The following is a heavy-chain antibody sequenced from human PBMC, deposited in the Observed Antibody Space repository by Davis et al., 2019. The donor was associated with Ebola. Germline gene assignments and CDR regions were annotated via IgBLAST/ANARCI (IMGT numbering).Heavy chain of an antibody. D-gene: IGHD2-8*01. CDR3: ARDRINGDYGVDV. V-gene: IGHV4-59*11. CDR2: IYYSGST. J-gene: IGHJ6*02. CDR1: GGSISSHY. Sequence: PSETLSLTCTVSGGSISSHYWSWIRQPPGKGLEWIGYIYYSGSTNYNPSLKSRLTMSVDRSKNQFSLKLTSVTAADTAVYYCARDRINGDYGVDVWGQGTTVTVSS.